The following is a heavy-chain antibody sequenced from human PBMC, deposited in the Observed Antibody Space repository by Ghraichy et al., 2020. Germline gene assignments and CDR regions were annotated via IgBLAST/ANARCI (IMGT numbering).Heavy chain of an antibody. Sequence: GESLNISCAASGFTFSSYSMNWVRQAPGKGLEWVSYISSSSSTIYYADSVKGRFTISRDNAKNSLYLQMNSLRDEDTAVYYCARDQEDLGDYWGQGTLVTVSS. CDR2: ISSSSSTI. J-gene: IGHJ4*02. CDR3: ARDQEDLGDY. CDR1: GFTFSSYS. D-gene: IGHD7-27*01. V-gene: IGHV3-48*02.